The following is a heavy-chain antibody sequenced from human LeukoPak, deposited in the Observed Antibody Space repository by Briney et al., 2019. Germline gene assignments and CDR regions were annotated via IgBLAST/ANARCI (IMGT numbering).Heavy chain of an antibody. J-gene: IGHJ5*02. CDR1: GYTFTGYY. CDR3: AGELSGSGPYNWFDP. Sequence: ASVKVSCEASGYTFTGYYMHWVRQAPGQGLEWMGWINPNSGGTNYAQKFQGRVTMTRETSISTAYLELNRLRSDDTAVYYCAGELSGSGPYNWFDPWGQGTLVTVSS. D-gene: IGHD6-19*01. CDR2: INPNSGGT. V-gene: IGHV1-2*02.